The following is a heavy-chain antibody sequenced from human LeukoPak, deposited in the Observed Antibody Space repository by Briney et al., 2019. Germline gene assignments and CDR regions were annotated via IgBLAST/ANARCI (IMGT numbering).Heavy chain of an antibody. Sequence: ASVKVSCKASGYTFTNYYMHWVRQAPGQGLEWMGIINPSGGSTSYAQKFQGRVTMTRDTSTSTVYMELSSLRSEDTAVYYCASLQGAMATGPHDAFDIRGQGTMVTVSS. CDR3: ASLQGAMATGPHDAFDI. V-gene: IGHV1-46*01. J-gene: IGHJ3*02. CDR1: GYTFTNYY. CDR2: INPSGGST. D-gene: IGHD5-18*01.